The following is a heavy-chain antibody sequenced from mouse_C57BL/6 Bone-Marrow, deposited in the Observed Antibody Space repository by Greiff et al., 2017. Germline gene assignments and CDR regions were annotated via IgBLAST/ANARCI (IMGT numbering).Heavy chain of an antibody. CDR3: ASPFFAY. CDR2: INPNNGGT. CDR1: GYTFTDYY. V-gene: IGHV1-26*01. J-gene: IGHJ3*01. Sequence: VQLQQSGPELVKPGASVKISCKASGYTFTDYYMNWVKQSHGKSLEWIGDINPNNGGTSYNQKFKGKATLTVDKSSSTAYMELRSLTSEDSAVYYCASPFFAYWGQGTLVTVSA.